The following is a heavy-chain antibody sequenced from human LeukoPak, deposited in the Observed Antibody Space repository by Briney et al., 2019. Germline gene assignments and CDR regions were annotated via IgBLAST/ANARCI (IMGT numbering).Heavy chain of an antibody. V-gene: IGHV4-61*02. Sequence: SETLSLTCTVSGGSISSGSYYWSWIRQPAGKGLEWIGRIYTSGSTNYNPSLKSRVTISVDTSKNQFSLKLSSVTAADTAVYYCARTPLNYDYVWGSYRYSFDYWGQGTLVTVSS. CDR2: IYTSGST. J-gene: IGHJ4*02. CDR1: GGSISSGSYY. D-gene: IGHD3-16*02. CDR3: ARTPLNYDYVWGSYRYSFDY.